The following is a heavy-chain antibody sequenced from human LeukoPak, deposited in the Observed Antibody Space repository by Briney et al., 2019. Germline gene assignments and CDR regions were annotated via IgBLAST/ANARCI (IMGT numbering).Heavy chain of an antibody. V-gene: IGHV1-2*02. Sequence: GASVKVSCKASGYTFTGYYMHWVRQAPGQGLEWMGWINPNSGGTNYAQKFQGRVTMTRDTSISTAYMELSRLRSDDTAVYYCARGYDPVVVGSMDVWGKGTTVTVSS. CDR3: ARGYDPVVVGSMDV. D-gene: IGHD3-22*01. CDR2: INPNSGGT. CDR1: GYTFTGYY. J-gene: IGHJ6*03.